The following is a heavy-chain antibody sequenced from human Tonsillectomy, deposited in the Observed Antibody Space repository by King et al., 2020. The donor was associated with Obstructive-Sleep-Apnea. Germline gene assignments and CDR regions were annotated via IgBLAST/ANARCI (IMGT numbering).Heavy chain of an antibody. CDR1: GDSISTSY. CDR3: ARDLGYSYGIDY. D-gene: IGHD5-18*01. Sequence: QLQESGPGLVKPSETLSFTCTVSGDSISTSYWSWIRQPPGKGLEWIGYIFSSGSASYNASLKSGVTISVDTSKNQFSLKLRSVTAADTAVYYGARDLGYSYGIDYWGQGTLVTVSS. CDR2: IFSSGSA. J-gene: IGHJ4*02. V-gene: IGHV4-59*01.